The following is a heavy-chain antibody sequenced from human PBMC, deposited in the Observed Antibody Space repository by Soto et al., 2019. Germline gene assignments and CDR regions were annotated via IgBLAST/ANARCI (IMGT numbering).Heavy chain of an antibody. CDR2: IYYSGST. J-gene: IGHJ6*01. CDR3: ARGGRRFTGMDV. V-gene: IGHV4-31*03. Sequence: QVQLQESGPGVVKPSHTLSLTCTVSGGSISSGGYYWSWIRQHPGKGMECIGYIYYSGSTYYNPAQTSRAIISVDTSKTQFARKLSPVTAADTAVNYFARGGRRFTGMDVWGQGTPITVS. CDR1: GGSISSGGYY.